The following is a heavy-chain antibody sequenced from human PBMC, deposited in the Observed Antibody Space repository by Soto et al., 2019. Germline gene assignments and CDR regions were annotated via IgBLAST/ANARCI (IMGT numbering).Heavy chain of an antibody. V-gene: IGHV4-39*01. CDR3: VRLVSWSLQELRFPSWVDV. CDR2: KFFPGTS. D-gene: IGHD2-21*02. Sequence: PSETLSLTCSVSGASITNNDYHWGWIRQTPGRGLEWIAIKFFPGTSYYNDFLKSRLTISLDTSKSQVALTLRSVTASDSSVYYCVRLVSWSLQELRFPSWVDVWGQGITVTVSS. J-gene: IGHJ6*02. CDR1: GASITNNDYH.